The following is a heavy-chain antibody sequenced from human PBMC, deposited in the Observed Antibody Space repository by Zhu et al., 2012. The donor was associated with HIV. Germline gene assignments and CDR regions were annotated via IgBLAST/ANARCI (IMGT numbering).Heavy chain of an antibody. CDR3: STAWPFDY. Sequence: EAQLVESGGGLVQPGGSLRLSCGASGFSIDKYNMNWVRQAPGKGLEWVSYISYGGSTKYYADSVKGRFTISRDNAKNSLYLQMNSLRAEDTAMYFCSTAWPFDYWGQGTLVTVSS. CDR1: GFSIDKYN. V-gene: IGHV3-48*01. CDR2: ISYGGSTK. J-gene: IGHJ4*02.